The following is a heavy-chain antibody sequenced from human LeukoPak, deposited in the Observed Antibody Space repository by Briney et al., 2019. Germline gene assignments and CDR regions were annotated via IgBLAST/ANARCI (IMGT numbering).Heavy chain of an antibody. CDR3: AKPLSGWYSFDY. CDR1: GFTFSDHY. V-gene: IGHV3-11*03. CDR2: ISSSSAYT. J-gene: IGHJ4*02. Sequence: GGSLRLSCAASGFTFSDHYMSWVRQAPGKGLEWVSYISSSSAYTDYADSVKGRFTIPRDNAKNSLYLQMSSLRAEDTAVYYCAKPLSGWYSFDYWGQGTLVTVSS. D-gene: IGHD6-19*01.